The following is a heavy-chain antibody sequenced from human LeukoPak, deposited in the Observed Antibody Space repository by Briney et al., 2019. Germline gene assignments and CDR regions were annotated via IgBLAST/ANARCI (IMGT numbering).Heavy chain of an antibody. Sequence: GASLQISCKGSGYSFTSYWIGWVRQMPGKGLEWMGIIYPGDSDTRYSPSFQGQVSISADRSSSTAYLQWSSLKASDTAMYYCARQDDSSGYYYYFDYWGQGTLVTVSS. CDR1: GYSFTSYW. D-gene: IGHD3-22*01. V-gene: IGHV5-51*01. J-gene: IGHJ4*02. CDR2: IYPGDSDT. CDR3: ARQDDSSGYYYYFDY.